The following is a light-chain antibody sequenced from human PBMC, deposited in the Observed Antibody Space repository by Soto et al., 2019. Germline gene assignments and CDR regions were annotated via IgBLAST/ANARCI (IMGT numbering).Light chain of an antibody. CDR3: SSYTRSNTRV. J-gene: IGLJ1*01. CDR2: DVS. CDR1: SSDVGAYNY. Sequence: QSALTQPASWSGSPGQSITISCTGTSSDVGAYNYVSWYQQHPGKAPQLLIYDVSNRPSGVSNRFSGSKSGNTASLTISGLQAEDETDFYCSSYTRSNTRVFGNGTKLPVL. V-gene: IGLV2-14*01.